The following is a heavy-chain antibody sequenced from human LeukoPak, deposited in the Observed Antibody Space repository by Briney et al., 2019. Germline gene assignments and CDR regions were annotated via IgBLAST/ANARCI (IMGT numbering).Heavy chain of an antibody. D-gene: IGHD6-19*01. CDR3: ARSSGWSFFDC. J-gene: IGHJ4*02. V-gene: IGHV4-59*01. CDR1: GGSISSYY. CDR2: INYSGNT. Sequence: PSETLSLPCTVSGGSISSYYWSWIRQTPGKGLEWIGCINYSGNTDYSPSLKSRLTISVDTSKNQFSLRLRSVTAADTAVYYCARSSGWSFFDCWGQGSLVTVSS.